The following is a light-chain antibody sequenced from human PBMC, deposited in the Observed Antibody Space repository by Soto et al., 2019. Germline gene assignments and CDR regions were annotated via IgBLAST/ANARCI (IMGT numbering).Light chain of an antibody. CDR3: QLSASSPLYT. J-gene: IGKJ2*01. Sequence: EIVLTQSPGTLSLSPGERATLSCRASQSVSSSYLAWYQQKPGQAPRLLIYGASGRATGIPDRLSGSGSGTDFTFTISRREPEEFAVYYCQLSASSPLYTFGQGTKLEI. CDR1: QSVSSSY. CDR2: GAS. V-gene: IGKV3-20*01.